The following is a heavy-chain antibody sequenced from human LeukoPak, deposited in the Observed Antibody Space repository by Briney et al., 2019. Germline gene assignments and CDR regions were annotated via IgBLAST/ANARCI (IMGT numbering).Heavy chain of an antibody. J-gene: IGHJ4*02. Sequence: SETLSLTCTVSGGSVSSGSYYWSWIRQPPGKGLEWIGYIYYSGSTNYNPSLKSRVTISVDTSKNQFSLKLSSVPAADTAVYYCARESGYYYDSSGYFDYWGQGTLATVSS. V-gene: IGHV4-61*01. CDR3: ARESGYYYDSSGYFDY. CDR1: GGSVSSGSYY. CDR2: IYYSGST. D-gene: IGHD3-22*01.